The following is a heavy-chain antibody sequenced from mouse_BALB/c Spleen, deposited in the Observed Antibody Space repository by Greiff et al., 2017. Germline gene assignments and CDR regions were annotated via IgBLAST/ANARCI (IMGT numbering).Heavy chain of an antibody. CDR1: GFSLTSYD. CDR2: IWTGGGT. Sequence: VKLVESGPGLVAPSQSLSITCTVSGFSLTSYDISWIRQPPGKGLEWLGVIWTGGGTNYNSAFMSRLSISKDNSKSQVFLKMNSMQTDDTAIYYCVRGTPRGWFAYWGQGTLVTVSA. V-gene: IGHV2-9-2*01. CDR3: VRGTPRGWFAY. J-gene: IGHJ3*01.